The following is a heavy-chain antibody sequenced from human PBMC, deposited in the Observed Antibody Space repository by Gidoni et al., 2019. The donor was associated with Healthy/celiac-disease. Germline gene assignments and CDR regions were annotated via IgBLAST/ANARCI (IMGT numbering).Heavy chain of an antibody. V-gene: IGHV3-33*01. CDR2: IWYDGSNK. Sequence: GFTFSSYGMHWVRQAPGKGLEWVAVIWYDGSNKYYADSVKGRFTISRDNSKNTLYLQMNSLRAEDTAVYYCARRIAMGYYMDVWGKGTTVTVSS. D-gene: IGHD6-13*01. J-gene: IGHJ6*03. CDR1: GFTFSSYG. CDR3: ARRIAMGYYMDV.